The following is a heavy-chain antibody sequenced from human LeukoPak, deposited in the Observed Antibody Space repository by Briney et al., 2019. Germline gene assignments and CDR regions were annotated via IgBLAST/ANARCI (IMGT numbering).Heavy chain of an antibody. CDR3: ARGLSKSLVLEH. J-gene: IGHJ1*01. Sequence: GALRLSCAASGFTVSRNNLSWVRHAPGKGLEWVTVISGGGNTYYADSVKGRFAISRDNSENTLHLQMNSLRAEDTAVYYCARGLSKSLVLEHWGQGALVTVSS. V-gene: IGHV3-66*01. CDR1: GFTVSRNN. CDR2: ISGGGNT. D-gene: IGHD4-11*01.